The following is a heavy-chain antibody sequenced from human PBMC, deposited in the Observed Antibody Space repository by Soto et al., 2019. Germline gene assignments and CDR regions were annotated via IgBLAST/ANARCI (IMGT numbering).Heavy chain of an antibody. Sequence: GESLKISCKGSGYSFISSWIGWARQMPGKGLEWMGVIYPGDSDTRYSPSFQGQVTISADKSISTAYLQWSSLKASDTAMYYCARGDYRVLEFWGQGTLVTVSS. V-gene: IGHV5-51*01. CDR3: ARGDYRVLEF. J-gene: IGHJ4*02. CDR2: IYPGDSDT. CDR1: GYSFISSW. D-gene: IGHD4-4*01.